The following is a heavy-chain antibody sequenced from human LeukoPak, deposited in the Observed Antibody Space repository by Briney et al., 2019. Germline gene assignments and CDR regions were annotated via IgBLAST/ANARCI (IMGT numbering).Heavy chain of an antibody. CDR1: GFTFTNAW. J-gene: IGHJ4*02. Sequence: GGSLRLSCAASGFTFTNAWMSWVRQAPGKGLEWVGRIKSKTDGGTTDYAAPVKGRFTISRDDSKNTLYLQMNSLKTEDTAVYYCATIAAAGQIDYWGQGTLVTVSS. V-gene: IGHV3-15*01. CDR3: ATIAAAGQIDY. CDR2: IKSKTDGGTT. D-gene: IGHD6-13*01.